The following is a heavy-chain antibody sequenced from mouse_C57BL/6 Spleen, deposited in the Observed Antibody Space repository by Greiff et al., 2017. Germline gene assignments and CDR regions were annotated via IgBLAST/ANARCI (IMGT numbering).Heavy chain of an antibody. V-gene: IGHV10-3*01. J-gene: IGHJ4*01. Sequence: DVKLVESGGGLVQPKGSLKLSCAASGFTFNTYAMHWVRQAPGKGLEWVARIRSKSSNYATYYADSVKDRFTISRDDSQSMLYLQMNNLKTEDTAMYYCVRPSFYSNYREGYYAMDYWGQGTSVTVSS. CDR1: GFTFNTYA. D-gene: IGHD2-5*01. CDR2: IRSKSSNYAT. CDR3: VRPSFYSNYREGYYAMDY.